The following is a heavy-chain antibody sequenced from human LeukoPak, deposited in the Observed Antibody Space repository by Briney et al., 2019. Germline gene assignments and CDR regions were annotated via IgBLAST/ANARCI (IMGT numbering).Heavy chain of an antibody. CDR2: IYPGDSDT. V-gene: IGHV5-51*01. CDR1: GYSFSVSW. Sequence: GESLKISCKTSGYSFSVSWIGWVRQMPGKGLEWMGIIYPGDSDTRYSPSFQGQVTISADKSISTAYLQWSSLKASDTAMYYCARQEIAAAGTDYFDYWGQGTLVTVSS. CDR3: ARQEIAAAGTDYFDY. D-gene: IGHD6-13*01. J-gene: IGHJ4*02.